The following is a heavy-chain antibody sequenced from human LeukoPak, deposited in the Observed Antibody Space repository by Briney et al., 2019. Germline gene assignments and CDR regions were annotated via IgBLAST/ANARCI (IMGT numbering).Heavy chain of an antibody. CDR3: AKASRGVTGTTGVLDY. CDR1: GFTFSSYA. CDR2: ISGSGGST. J-gene: IGHJ4*02. V-gene: IGHV3-23*01. Sequence: PGGSLRLSCAASGFTFSSYAMSWVRQAPGKGLEWVSAISGSGGSTYYADSVKGRFTISRDNSKNTLYLQMNSLRAEDTAVYYCAKASRGVTGTTGVLDYWGQGTLVTVSS. D-gene: IGHD1-7*01.